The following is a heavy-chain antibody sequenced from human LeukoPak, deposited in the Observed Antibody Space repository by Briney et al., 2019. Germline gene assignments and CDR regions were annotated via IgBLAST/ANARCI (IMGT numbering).Heavy chain of an antibody. CDR2: IIPILGIA. CDR3: ASPGRGYSGYYGMDV. CDR1: GGTFSSYA. V-gene: IGHV1-69*04. D-gene: IGHD1-26*01. Sequence: SVKVSCKASGGTFSSYAISWVRQAPGQGLEWMRRIIPILGIANYAQKFQGRVTITADKSTSTAYMELSSLRSEDTAVYYCASPGRGYSGYYGMDVWGQGTTVTVSS. J-gene: IGHJ6*02.